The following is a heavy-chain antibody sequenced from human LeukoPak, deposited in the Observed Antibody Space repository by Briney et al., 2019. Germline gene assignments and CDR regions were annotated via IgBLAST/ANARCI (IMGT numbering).Heavy chain of an antibody. Sequence: SETLSLTCTVSGGSISSYYWSWIRQPPGKGLEWIGNIYYSETTNYNPSLKSRVTISVDTSKNQFSLKLSSVTAADTAVYYCARVFSGSYEWGFDYWGQGTPVTVSS. V-gene: IGHV4-59*01. D-gene: IGHD1-26*01. J-gene: IGHJ4*02. CDR2: IYYSETT. CDR3: ARVFSGSYEWGFDY. CDR1: GGSISSYY.